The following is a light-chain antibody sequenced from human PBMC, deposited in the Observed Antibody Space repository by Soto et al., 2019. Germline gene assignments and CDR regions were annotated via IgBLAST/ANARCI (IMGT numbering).Light chain of an antibody. J-gene: IGKJ2*01. CDR2: EVS. CDR1: QTLLRSDGKTY. Sequence: DIVMTQTPLSLSVTPGQPASISCKSSQTLLRSDGKTYLYWYLQKPGQPPQLLISEVSNRFSGVLANSSVSGSGTDFTLKISRVEAVDVVVYYFMHSIQFPYTFGQGTNLEIK. CDR3: MHSIQFPYT. V-gene: IGKV2D-29*01.